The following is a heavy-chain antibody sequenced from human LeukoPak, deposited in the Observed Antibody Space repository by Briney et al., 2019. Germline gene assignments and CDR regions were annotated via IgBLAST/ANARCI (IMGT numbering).Heavy chain of an antibody. CDR2: MNPNSGNT. J-gene: IGHJ6*02. Sequence: ASVKVSCKASGYTFTSYDTNWVRQATGQGLEWMGWMNPNSGNTGYAQKFQGRVTMTRNTSISTAYMELSSLRSEDTAVYYCARGPYCTNGVCYSVWYYYYGMDVWGQGTTVTVSS. V-gene: IGHV1-8*01. CDR3: ARGPYCTNGVCYSVWYYYYGMDV. D-gene: IGHD2-8*01. CDR1: GYTFTSYD.